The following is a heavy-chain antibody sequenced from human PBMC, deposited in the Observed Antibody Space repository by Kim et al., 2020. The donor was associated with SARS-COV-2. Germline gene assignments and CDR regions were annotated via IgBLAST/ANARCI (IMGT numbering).Heavy chain of an antibody. J-gene: IGHJ4*02. Sequence: YADSVKGRFTIYRDNAKNSLYLQMNSLRAEDTALYYCAKGGYFDWLQFDYWGQGTLVTVSS. D-gene: IGHD3-9*01. V-gene: IGHV3-9*01. CDR3: AKGGYFDWLQFDY.